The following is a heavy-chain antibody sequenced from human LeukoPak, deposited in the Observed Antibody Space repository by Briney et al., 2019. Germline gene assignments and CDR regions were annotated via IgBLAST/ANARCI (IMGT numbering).Heavy chain of an antibody. CDR1: GSTFTGYY. V-gene: IGHV1-2*02. CDR3: ARVGEWVAVAGKNGDRRGSWDLDY. CDR2: INPNSGGT. Sequence: ASVKVSCKASGSTFTGYYLHWVRQAPGQGLEWMGWINPNSGGTNYAQKFQGRVTMTRDTSISTAYMELSRLRSDDTAVYYCARVGEWVAVAGKNGDRRGSWDLDYWGQGTLVTVSS. D-gene: IGHD6-19*01. J-gene: IGHJ4*02.